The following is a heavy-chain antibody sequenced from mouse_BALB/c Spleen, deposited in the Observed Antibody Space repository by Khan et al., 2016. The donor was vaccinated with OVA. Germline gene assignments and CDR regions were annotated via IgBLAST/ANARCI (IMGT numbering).Heavy chain of an antibody. CDR2: IIPSNDYT. D-gene: IGHD2-14*01. CDR1: GYTFTTYT. J-gene: IGHJ3*01. Sequence: VQLQQSGAELVRPGASVKMSCKASGYTFTTYTIHWVKQRPGQGLEWIGYIIPSNDYTNYNQKFKDRATLTADKSSSTAYMQLSSLTSEDSAVYYCAREGAYYRSDGWFAYWGQGTLVTVSA. V-gene: IGHV1-4*01. CDR3: AREGAYYRSDGWFAY.